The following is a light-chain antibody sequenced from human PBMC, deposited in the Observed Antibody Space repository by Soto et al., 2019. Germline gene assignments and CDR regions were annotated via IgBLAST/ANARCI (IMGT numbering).Light chain of an antibody. Sequence: DIVMTQSPDSLAVSLGERATINCKSSQRVLYSSNNKNYFAWYQQKPGQPPKLLIYWASTRESGVPDRFSGSGSGTDFTLTISSLQAEDVAVYYCQQYYSTPSWTFGQGTKVDIK. J-gene: IGKJ1*01. CDR1: QRVLYSSNNKNY. V-gene: IGKV4-1*01. CDR3: QQYYSTPSWT. CDR2: WAS.